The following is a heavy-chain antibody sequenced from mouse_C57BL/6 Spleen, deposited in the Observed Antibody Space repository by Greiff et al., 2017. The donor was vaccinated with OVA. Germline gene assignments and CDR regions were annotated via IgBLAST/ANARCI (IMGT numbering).Heavy chain of an antibody. D-gene: IGHD1-1*01. CDR1: GYTFTDYY. CDR3: AFITTVVPNWYFDV. J-gene: IGHJ1*03. CDR2: INPYNGGT. V-gene: IGHV1-19*01. Sequence: VQLKQSGPVLVKPGASVKMSCKASGYTFTDYYMNWVKQSHGKSLEWIGVINPYNGGTSYNQKFKGKATLTVDKSSSTAYMELNSLISEDSAVYYCAFITTVVPNWYFDVWGTGTTVTVSS.